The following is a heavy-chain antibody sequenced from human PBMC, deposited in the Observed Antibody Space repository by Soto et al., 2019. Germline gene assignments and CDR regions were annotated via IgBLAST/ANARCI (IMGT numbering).Heavy chain of an antibody. D-gene: IGHD3-22*01. CDR1: GFPFQNYW. CDR2: IKQDGTET. J-gene: IGHJ4*02. V-gene: IGHV3-7*01. CDR3: ARKSYSGDSGFYDD. Sequence: PGGSLRLSCTASGFPFQNYWMSWVRQAPGKGPEWVASIKQDGTETYYMESVKGRFTISKDNARNSLHLQMNSLRADDTAVYYCARKSYSGDSGFYDDWGQRALVTVSS.